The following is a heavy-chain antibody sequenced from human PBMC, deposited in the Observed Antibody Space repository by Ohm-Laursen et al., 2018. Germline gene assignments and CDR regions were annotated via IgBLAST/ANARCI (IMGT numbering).Heavy chain of an antibody. D-gene: IGHD6-13*01. CDR3: AKDASDYSSSWYWWFDP. Sequence: SLRLSCTASGFSFSNYAMSWVRQAPGKGLEWVSAISGRGDTTYYADSVKGRFTISRDKSKNTLYLQMNSLRAEDTAVYYCAKDASDYSSSWYWWFDPWGQGTLVTASS. CDR2: ISGRGDTT. V-gene: IGHV3-23*01. CDR1: GFSFSNYA. J-gene: IGHJ5*02.